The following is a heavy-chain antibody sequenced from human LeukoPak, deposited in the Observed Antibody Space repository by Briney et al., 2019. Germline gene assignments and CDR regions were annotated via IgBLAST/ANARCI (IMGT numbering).Heavy chain of an antibody. CDR1: GFTLGTYG. CDR2: IRYDGTNQ. CDR3: AKGQAFHFDY. V-gene: IGHV3-30*02. J-gene: IGHJ4*02. Sequence: PGGSLRLSCAASGFTLGTYGMHWVRQAPGKGLEWVTFIRYDGTNQKYADSVKGRFTISRDTSKNTLNLQMNGLRDDDTAVYYCAKGQAFHFDYWGQGTLVTVSS. D-gene: IGHD3-3*02.